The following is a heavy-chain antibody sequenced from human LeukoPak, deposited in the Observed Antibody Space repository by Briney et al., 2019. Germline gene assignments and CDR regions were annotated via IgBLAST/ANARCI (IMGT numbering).Heavy chain of an antibody. D-gene: IGHD6-13*01. Sequence: PGGSLRLSCAASGFTFSGSAMHWVRQASGKGLEWVGRIRSKANSYATAYAASVKGRFTISRDDSKNTAYLQMNSLKTEDTAVYYCTRLPGIADFDYWGQGTLVTVSS. J-gene: IGHJ4*02. V-gene: IGHV3-73*01. CDR3: TRLPGIADFDY. CDR1: GFTFSGSA. CDR2: IRSKANSYAT.